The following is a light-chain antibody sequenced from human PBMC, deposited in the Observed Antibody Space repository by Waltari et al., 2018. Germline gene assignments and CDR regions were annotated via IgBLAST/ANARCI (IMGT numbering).Light chain of an antibody. CDR3: QQYGSWPLT. J-gene: IGKJ4*01. V-gene: IGKV3-15*01. CDR2: DIS. CDR1: QGVRGF. Sequence: ETVLTQSPVTLSVSPGERVALSCRASQGVRGFLAWYQQKPGQAPRLLVYDISTRATGIPARCSGSGSETEFTLTISGLQSEDFAVYYCQQYGSWPLTFGGGTKVDLK.